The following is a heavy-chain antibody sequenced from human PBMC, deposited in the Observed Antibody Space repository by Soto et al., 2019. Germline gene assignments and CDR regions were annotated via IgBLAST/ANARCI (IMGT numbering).Heavy chain of an antibody. Sequence: PGGSLRLSCAASGFTFSSYWMHWVRQAPGKGLVWVAVIWYDGSNKYYADSVKGRFTISRDNSKNTLYLQMNSLRAEDTAVYYCAREDIVATNYYYYYYGMDVWGKGTTVTVCS. CDR3: AREDIVATNYYYYYYGMDV. D-gene: IGHD5-12*01. CDR1: GFTFSSYW. J-gene: IGHJ6*04. V-gene: IGHV3-33*08. CDR2: IWYDGSNK.